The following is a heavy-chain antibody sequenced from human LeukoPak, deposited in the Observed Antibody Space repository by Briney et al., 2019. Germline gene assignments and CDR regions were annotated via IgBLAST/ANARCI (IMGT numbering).Heavy chain of an antibody. Sequence: ASVKVSCKASGYTFTGYYMHWVRQAPGQGLEWMGWINPNSGGTDYAQKFQGRVTMTRDTSISTAYMELSSLRSEDTAVYYCARAGFVGYSYGYVVDYWGQGTLVTVSS. CDR2: INPNSGGT. V-gene: IGHV1-2*02. J-gene: IGHJ4*02. CDR3: ARAGFVGYSYGYVVDY. D-gene: IGHD5-18*01. CDR1: GYTFTGYY.